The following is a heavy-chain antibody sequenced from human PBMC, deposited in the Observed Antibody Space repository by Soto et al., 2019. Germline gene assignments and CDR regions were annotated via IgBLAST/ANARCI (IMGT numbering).Heavy chain of an antibody. D-gene: IGHD1-1*01. J-gene: IGHJ3*02. CDR3: ARERPGNLNSFDAFDI. V-gene: IGHV4-4*07. CDR2: IYTSGST. Sequence: PSETLSLTRTVSGGSISSYYWSWIRQPPWKGLEWIGRIYTSGSTNYNPSLKSRVTMSVDTSKNRFSLRLRSVTAADTAVYYCARERPGNLNSFDAFDISGPGTLVTVSS. CDR1: GGSISSYY.